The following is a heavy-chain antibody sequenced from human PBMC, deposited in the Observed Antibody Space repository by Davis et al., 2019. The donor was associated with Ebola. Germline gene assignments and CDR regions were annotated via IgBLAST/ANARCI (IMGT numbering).Heavy chain of an antibody. D-gene: IGHD5-24*01. CDR1: GGSISSYY. CDR2: IYYSGST. Sequence: MPSETLSLTCTVSGGSISSYYWSWIRQPPGKGLEWIGYIYYSGSTNYNPSLKSRVTISVDTSKNQFSLKLSSVTAADTAVYYCARDMGDGFKPWGQGTLVTVSS. V-gene: IGHV4-59*01. J-gene: IGHJ4*02. CDR3: ARDMGDGFKP.